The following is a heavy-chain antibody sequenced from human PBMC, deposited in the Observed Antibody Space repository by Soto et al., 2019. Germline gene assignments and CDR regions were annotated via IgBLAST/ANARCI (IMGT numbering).Heavy chain of an antibody. CDR3: ASPHQLYYFDY. D-gene: IGHD1-1*01. V-gene: IGHV1-3*01. J-gene: IGHJ4*02. CDR2: INAGNGNT. Sequence: EASVKVSCKASGYTFTSYAIHWVRQAPGQRLEWMGWINAGNGNTKYSQKFQGRVTITRDTSASTAYMELSSLRSEDTAVYYCASPHQLYYFDYWGQGTLVTVSS. CDR1: GYTFTSYA.